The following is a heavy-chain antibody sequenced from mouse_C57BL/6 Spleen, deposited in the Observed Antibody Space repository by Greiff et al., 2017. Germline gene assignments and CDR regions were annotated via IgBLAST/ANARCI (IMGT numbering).Heavy chain of an antibody. V-gene: IGHV1-64*01. CDR1: GYTFTSYW. J-gene: IGHJ4*01. CDR2: IHPNSGST. Sequence: QVQLQQPGAELVKPGASVKLSCKASGYTFTSYWMHWVKQRPGQGLEWIGMIHPNSGSTNYNEKFKSKATLTVDKSSSTAYMQLSSLTSEDSAVYYCSREASNYEGAMDDWGQGTSVTVSS. D-gene: IGHD2-5*01. CDR3: SREASNYEGAMDD.